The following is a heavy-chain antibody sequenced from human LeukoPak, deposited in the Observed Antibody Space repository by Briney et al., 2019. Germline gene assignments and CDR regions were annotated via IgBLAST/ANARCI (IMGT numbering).Heavy chain of an antibody. CDR2: INHSGST. Sequence: SETLSLTCAVYGGSFSGFFWTWISQPPGKGLEWIGEINHSGSTNYNPSLKSRVTISVDTSKNHFSLKLRSVTVADTAVYYCARHQGVVDLWGRGSLVTVSS. D-gene: IGHD3-3*01. J-gene: IGHJ2*01. CDR3: ARHQGVVDL. CDR1: GGSFSGFF. V-gene: IGHV4-34*01.